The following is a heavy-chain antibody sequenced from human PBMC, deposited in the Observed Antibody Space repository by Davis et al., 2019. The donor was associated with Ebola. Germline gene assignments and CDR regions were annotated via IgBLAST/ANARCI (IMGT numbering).Heavy chain of an antibody. Sequence: GSLRLSCIVFDYSISSGYYCGWIRQPPGQGLEWIGNIHHSGRATSYNPSLRSRVTISVDTSKNQFSLKLSSVIAADTAVYYCARGVAVGGFYFEYWGQGTLVTVSS. J-gene: IGHJ4*02. D-gene: IGHD6-19*01. CDR3: ARGVAVGGFYFEY. CDR1: DYSISSGYY. V-gene: IGHV4-38-2*02. CDR2: IHHSGRAT.